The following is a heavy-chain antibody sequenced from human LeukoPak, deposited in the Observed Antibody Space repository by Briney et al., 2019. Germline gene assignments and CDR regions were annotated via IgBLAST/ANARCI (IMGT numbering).Heavy chain of an antibody. Sequence: GGSLRLSCAASGFTFSSYWMSWVRQAPGKGLEWVANIKQDGSEKYYVDSVKGRFTISRDNAKNSLYLQMNSLRAEDTAVYCCARGQVIAVAGTFDYWGQGTLVTVSS. J-gene: IGHJ4*02. CDR3: ARGQVIAVAGTFDY. V-gene: IGHV3-7*01. CDR2: IKQDGSEK. CDR1: GFTFSSYW. D-gene: IGHD6-19*01.